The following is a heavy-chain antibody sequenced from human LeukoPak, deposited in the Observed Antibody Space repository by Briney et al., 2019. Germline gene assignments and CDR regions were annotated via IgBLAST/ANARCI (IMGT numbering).Heavy chain of an antibody. D-gene: IGHD2-2*02. CDR2: INPNSGGT. J-gene: IGHJ4*02. CDR3: AGGYCSSTSCYTPIDY. CDR1: GYTFTGYY. Sequence: ASVKVPCKASGYTFTGYYMHWVRQAPGQWLEWMGWINPNSGGTNYAQKFQGWVTMTRDTSISTAYMELSRLRSDDTAVYYCAGGYCSSTSCYTPIDYWGQGTLVTVSS. V-gene: IGHV1-2*04.